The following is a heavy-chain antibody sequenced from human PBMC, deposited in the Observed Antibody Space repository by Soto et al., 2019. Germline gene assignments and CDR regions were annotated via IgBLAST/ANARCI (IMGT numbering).Heavy chain of an antibody. CDR3: ARDTVDGFGEVHDY. CDR2: ISSSTK. Sequence: EVQLVESGGGLVQPGGSLRLSCAASGFTFSSYSMNWVRQAPGKGLEWVSYISSSTKYYADSVKGRFTISRDNAKNSLYLQMKSLRDEDTAVYYCARDTVDGFGEVHDYWGQGTLVTVSS. CDR1: GFTFSSYS. V-gene: IGHV3-48*02. J-gene: IGHJ4*02. D-gene: IGHD3-10*01.